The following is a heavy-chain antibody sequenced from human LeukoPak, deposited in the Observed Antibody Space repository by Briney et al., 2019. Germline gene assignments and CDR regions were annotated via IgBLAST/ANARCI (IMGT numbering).Heavy chain of an antibody. Sequence: ASVKVSCKASGYTFTGYYMHWVRQAPGQGLEWMGWISAYNGNTNYAQKLQGRVTMTTDTSTSTAYMELRSLRSDDTAVYYCARLGGDWNNWFDPWGQGTLVTVSS. CDR2: ISAYNGNT. J-gene: IGHJ5*02. D-gene: IGHD2-21*02. CDR1: GYTFTGYY. V-gene: IGHV1-18*04. CDR3: ARLGGDWNNWFDP.